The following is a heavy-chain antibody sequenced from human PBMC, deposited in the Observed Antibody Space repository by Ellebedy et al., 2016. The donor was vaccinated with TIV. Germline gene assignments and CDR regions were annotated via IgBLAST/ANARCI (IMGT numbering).Heavy chain of an antibody. CDR2: FNPNSGDI. J-gene: IGHJ6*02. V-gene: IGHV1-2*02. D-gene: IGHD6-13*01. Sequence: ASVKVSCKPSGFIFTGYYIHWVRQAPGQGLESMGWFNPNSGDIKYAQKFQGRVTMTRDTSISTVYMELSNLTPGDTAVYYCATRAAAGTRDYYYYYYGMDVWGQGTTVTVSS. CDR3: ATRAAAGTRDYYYYYYGMDV. CDR1: GFIFTGYY.